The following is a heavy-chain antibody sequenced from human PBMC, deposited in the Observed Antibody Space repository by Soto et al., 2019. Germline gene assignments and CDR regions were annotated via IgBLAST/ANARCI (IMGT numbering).Heavy chain of an antibody. D-gene: IGHD2-15*01. J-gene: IGHJ5*02. CDR2: INPKTADT. CDR3: ARVPCSGGSCYFTP. V-gene: IGHV1-2*02. Sequence: ASVKVSCKASEYTFVAYYIHWLRQAPGQRFEWMAWINPKTADTDYAQKFQGRVTVTSDTSISTAYMELTSLTSDDSAVYYCARVPCSGGSCYFTPWGQGTPVTVSS. CDR1: EYTFVAYY.